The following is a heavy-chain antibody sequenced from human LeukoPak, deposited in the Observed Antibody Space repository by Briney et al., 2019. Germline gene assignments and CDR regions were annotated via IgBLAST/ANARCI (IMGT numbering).Heavy chain of an antibody. Sequence: SQTLSLTCTVSGGSISSGDYYWSWIRQPPGKGLEWIGYIYYSGSTYYNPSLKSRVTISVDTSKNQFSLKLSSVTAADTAVYYCARAPQYYYDSSGLYGMDVWGQGTTVTVSS. D-gene: IGHD3-22*01. CDR3: ARAPQYYYDSSGLYGMDV. V-gene: IGHV4-30-4*01. CDR2: IYYSGST. J-gene: IGHJ6*02. CDR1: GGSISSGDYY.